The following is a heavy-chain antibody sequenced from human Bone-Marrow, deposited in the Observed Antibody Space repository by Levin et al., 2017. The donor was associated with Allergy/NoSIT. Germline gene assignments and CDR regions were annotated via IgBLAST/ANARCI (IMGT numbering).Heavy chain of an antibody. CDR1: GYTFSLYG. CDR3: ARVDYYDSSGYFSI. V-gene: IGHV1-18*01. Sequence: PMASVKVSCKASGYTFSLYGITWVRQAPGQGLEWMGWISSYNGNTDYAQNLQGRVTMTTDTSTSTVHMELRSLTSDDTAVYYCARVDYYDSSGYFSIWGQGTLVTVSS. D-gene: IGHD3-22*01. CDR2: ISSYNGNT. J-gene: IGHJ4*02.